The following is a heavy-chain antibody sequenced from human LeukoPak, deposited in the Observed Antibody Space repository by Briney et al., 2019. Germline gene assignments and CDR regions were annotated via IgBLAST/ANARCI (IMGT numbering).Heavy chain of an antibody. CDR3: ARVAGIQLWLLRY. CDR2: INPNSGGT. J-gene: IGHJ4*02. Sequence: GASVKVSCKASGYTFTSYYMHWVRQAPGQGLEWMGWINPNSGGTNYAQKFQGRVTMTRDTSISTAYMELSRLRSDDTAVYYCARVAGIQLWLLRYWGQGTLVTVSS. CDR1: GYTFTSYY. V-gene: IGHV1-2*02. D-gene: IGHD5-18*01.